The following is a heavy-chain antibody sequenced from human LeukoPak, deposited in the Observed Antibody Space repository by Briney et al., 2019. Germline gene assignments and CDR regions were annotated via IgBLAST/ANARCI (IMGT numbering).Heavy chain of an antibody. V-gene: IGHV4-34*01. D-gene: IGHD3-22*01. CDR2: INHSGGT. J-gene: IGHJ4*02. CDR3: AKSGYNYDSDAYAFIDY. Sequence: SETLSLTCAVYGGSFSGYYWSWIRQPPGKGLEWIGEINHSGGTNYNPSLKSRVTISVDTSKNQFSLKLSSVTAADTAVYYCAKSGYNYDSDAYAFIDYWGQGTLVTVSS. CDR1: GGSFSGYY.